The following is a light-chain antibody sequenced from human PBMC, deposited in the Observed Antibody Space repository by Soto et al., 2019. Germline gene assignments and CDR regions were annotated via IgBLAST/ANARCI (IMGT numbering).Light chain of an antibody. CDR1: QSVRSN. CDR3: QQYNKWPIT. Sequence: EIVMTQSPATLSVSPGEGATLSCRASQSVRSNLAWYHQKPGQAPRLLIYRASTRAAGLPDRFSGSGSETEFTLTISSLQSEDFAVYYCQQYNKWPITFGQGTRLEI. J-gene: IGKJ5*01. V-gene: IGKV3-15*01. CDR2: RAS.